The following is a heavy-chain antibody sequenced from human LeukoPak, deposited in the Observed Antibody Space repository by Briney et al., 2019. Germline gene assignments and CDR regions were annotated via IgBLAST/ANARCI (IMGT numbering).Heavy chain of an antibody. D-gene: IGHD3/OR15-3a*01. CDR1: GGSFSGYY. CDR2: IYYSGST. Sequence: SETLSLTCAVYGGSFSGYYWSWIRQPPGKGLGWHGYIYYSGSTYYNPSLKSRVTISVDASKNQFSLKLSSVTAADTAVYYCARGLDTNDWYDVFDIWGQGTMVTVSS. J-gene: IGHJ3*02. CDR3: ARGLDTNDWYDVFDI. V-gene: IGHV4-59*12.